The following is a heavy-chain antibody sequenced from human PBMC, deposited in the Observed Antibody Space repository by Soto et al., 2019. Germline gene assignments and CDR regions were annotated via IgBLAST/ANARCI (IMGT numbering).Heavy chain of an antibody. V-gene: IGHV3-72*01. CDR1: GCTFSDDY. CDR3: TPTIGSGRGYDP. J-gene: IGHJ5*02. Sequence: EVQLVESGGGLVQPGGSLRLSCAACGCTFSDDYMDWVRQAPGKGLEWVGRIRNKVNSYTTEYAASVEGRFTISRDDSRSSVYLQMNSLKSDDTAVYYCTPTIGSGRGYDPWGQGTLVIISS. D-gene: IGHD1-26*01. CDR2: IRNKVNSYTT.